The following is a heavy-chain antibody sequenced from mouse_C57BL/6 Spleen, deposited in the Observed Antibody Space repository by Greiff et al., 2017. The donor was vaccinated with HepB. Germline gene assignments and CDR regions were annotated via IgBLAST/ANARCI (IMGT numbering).Heavy chain of an antibody. CDR1: GYTFTSYG. CDR3: ARLGNYYGRGDWYFDV. CDR2: IYPRSGNT. Sequence: VQLQQSGAELARPGASVKLSCKASGYTFTSYGISWVKQRTGQGLEWIGEIYPRSGNTYYNEKFKGKATLTADKSSSTAYMELRSLTSEDSAVYFCARLGNYYGRGDWYFDVWGTGTTVTVSS. V-gene: IGHV1-81*01. J-gene: IGHJ1*03. D-gene: IGHD1-1*01.